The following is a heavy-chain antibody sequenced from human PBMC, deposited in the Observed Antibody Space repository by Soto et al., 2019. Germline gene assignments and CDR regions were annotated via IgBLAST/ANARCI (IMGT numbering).Heavy chain of an antibody. D-gene: IGHD2-21*02. Sequence: VGSLRLSCAASGFTLSSYAMNWVRQAPGKGLEWVSIISGSGSYTNYADSVKGRFTISRDISKNTLYLQMNSLRAEDAAVYHCAKGVSSGCSGGYCYSRVLDYWGQGALVTVSS. CDR2: ISGSGSYT. CDR3: AKGVSSGCSGGYCYSRVLDY. V-gene: IGHV3-23*01. CDR1: GFTLSSYA. J-gene: IGHJ4*02.